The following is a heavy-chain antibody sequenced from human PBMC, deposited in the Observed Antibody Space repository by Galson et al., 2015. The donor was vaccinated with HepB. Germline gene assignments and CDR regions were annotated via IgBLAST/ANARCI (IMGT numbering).Heavy chain of an antibody. CDR2: IWYDGSNK. V-gene: IGHV3-33*01. CDR1: GFTFSSYG. J-gene: IGHJ4*02. CDR3: ARQYYYDSSGYSNFDY. D-gene: IGHD3-22*01. Sequence: SLRLSCAASGFTFSSYGMHWVRQAPGKGLEWVAVIWYDGSNKYYADSVKGRFTISRDNSKNTLYLQMNSLRAEDTAVYYCARQYYYDSSGYSNFDYWGQGTLVTVSS.